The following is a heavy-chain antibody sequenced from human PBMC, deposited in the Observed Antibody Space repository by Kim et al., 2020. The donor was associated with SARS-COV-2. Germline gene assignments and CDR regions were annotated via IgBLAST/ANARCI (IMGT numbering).Heavy chain of an antibody. Sequence: GGSLRLSCTASGFTFGDYAMSWFRQAPGKGLEWVGFIRSKAYGGTTEYAASVKGRFTISRDDSKSIAYLQMNSLKTEDTAVYYCTRESHIAAADPFDPWGQGTLVTVSS. CDR3: TRESHIAAADPFDP. V-gene: IGHV3-49*03. J-gene: IGHJ5*02. CDR2: IRSKAYGGTT. D-gene: IGHD6-13*01. CDR1: GFTFGDYA.